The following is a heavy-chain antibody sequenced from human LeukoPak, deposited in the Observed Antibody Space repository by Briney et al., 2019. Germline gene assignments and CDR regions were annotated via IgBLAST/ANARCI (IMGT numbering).Heavy chain of an antibody. D-gene: IGHD3-22*01. CDR2: IYYSGST. Sequence: PSETQSLTCTVSGGSISSSSYYWGWIRQPPGKGLEWIGSIYYSGSTYYNPSLKSRVTISVDTSKNQFSLKLSSVTAADTAVYYCARVLLSRYYYDSRGGAFDIWGQGTMVTVSS. J-gene: IGHJ3*02. CDR1: GGSISSSSYY. V-gene: IGHV4-39*01. CDR3: ARVLLSRYYYDSRGGAFDI.